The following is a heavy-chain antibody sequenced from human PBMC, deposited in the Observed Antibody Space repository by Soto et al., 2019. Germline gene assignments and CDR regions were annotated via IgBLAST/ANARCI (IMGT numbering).Heavy chain of an antibody. CDR3: ANALGLYYFDY. CDR1: GYTFTSYA. Sequence: QVQLVQSGAEVKKPGASVKVSCKASGYTFTSYAMHWVRQAPGQRLEWMGWINAGNGNTKYSQKFQGRVTITRDTSASTAYMELSSLRAEDTAVYYCANALGLYYFDYWGQGTLVTVSS. D-gene: IGHD3-16*01. J-gene: IGHJ4*02. CDR2: INAGNGNT. V-gene: IGHV1-3*01.